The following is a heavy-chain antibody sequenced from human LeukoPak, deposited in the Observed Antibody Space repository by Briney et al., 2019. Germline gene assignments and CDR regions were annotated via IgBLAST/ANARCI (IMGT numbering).Heavy chain of an antibody. J-gene: IGHJ4*02. CDR3: ARDQGSFDY. V-gene: IGHV3-74*01. Sequence: GVSLRLSCSASGFSFSSYWMHWIRQAPGKGLVWVSRIHSDGIGTSYADSVRGRFIISRDNAKNTLYLQMNSLRAEDTAVYYCARDQGSFDYWGQGTLVTVSS. CDR1: GFSFSSYW. CDR2: IHSDGIGT.